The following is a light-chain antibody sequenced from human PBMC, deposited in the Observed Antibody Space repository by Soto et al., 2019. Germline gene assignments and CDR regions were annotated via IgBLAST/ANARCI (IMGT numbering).Light chain of an antibody. CDR1: SSSAGSVYN. Sequence: QSVLTQPPSVSGAPGQRVTISCTGSSSSAGSVYNVHWYQQRPGTAPKLLIYDNTDRPSGVPDRFSGSKSGTSASLAITGLQAEDEADYYCQYYDSGLGGYVLFGGGTKLTVL. V-gene: IGLV1-40*01. J-gene: IGLJ2*01. CDR3: QYYDSGLGGYVL. CDR2: DNT.